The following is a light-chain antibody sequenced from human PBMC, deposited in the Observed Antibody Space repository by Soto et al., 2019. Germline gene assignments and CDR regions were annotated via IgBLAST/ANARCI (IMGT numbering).Light chain of an antibody. CDR3: QQYNNWPQT. J-gene: IGKJ1*01. CDR2: GAS. V-gene: IGKV3-15*01. CDR1: QSVATN. Sequence: ESVLTHSPATLSVSPCERATLSFRASQSVATNLAWYQQRPGKAPRLLIYGASKRAIGLPARFSGSGSGTEFTLTITSLQSEDFAVYYCQQYNNWPQTFGQGTKVDIK.